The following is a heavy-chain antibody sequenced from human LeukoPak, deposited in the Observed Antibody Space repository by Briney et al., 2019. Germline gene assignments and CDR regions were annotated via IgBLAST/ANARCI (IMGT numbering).Heavy chain of an antibody. D-gene: IGHD3-22*01. CDR3: VRLSSGFYGLIDH. CDR1: GSTFSSHL. Sequence: GGSLRLSCIASGSTFSSHLMHWVRQVPGKGLVWVSRIDSDGSKTDYADSVKGRFTFSRDNARNTLYLQMNSLRAEDTAVYYCVRLSSGFYGLIDHWGQGTLVTVSS. J-gene: IGHJ4*02. CDR2: IDSDGSKT. V-gene: IGHV3-74*01.